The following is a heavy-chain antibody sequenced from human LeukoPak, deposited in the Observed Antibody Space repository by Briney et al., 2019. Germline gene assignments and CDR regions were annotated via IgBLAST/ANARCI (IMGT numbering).Heavy chain of an antibody. Sequence: PSETLSLTCAVYGGSFSGYYWSWIRQPPGKGLEWIGEINHSGSTNYNPSLKSRVTISVDTSKNQFSLKLSSVTAADTAVYYCARKGYCSGGSCLGIGYWGQGTLVTVSS. CDR2: INHSGST. J-gene: IGHJ4*02. CDR1: GGSFSGYY. V-gene: IGHV4-34*01. CDR3: ARKGYCSGGSCLGIGY. D-gene: IGHD2-15*01.